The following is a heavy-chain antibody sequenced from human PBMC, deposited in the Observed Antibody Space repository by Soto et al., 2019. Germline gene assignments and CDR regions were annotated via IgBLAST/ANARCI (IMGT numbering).Heavy chain of an antibody. CDR1: GGSISSYY. CDR2: IYYSGST. D-gene: IGHD3-22*01. Sequence: PSETLSLTCTVSGGSISSYYWSWIRQPPGKGLEWIGYIYYSGSTNYNPSLKSRVTISVDTSKNQFSLKLSSVTAADTAVYYCARSDSSGYYDAFDIWGQGTMVTVS. CDR3: ARSDSSGYYDAFDI. V-gene: IGHV4-59*08. J-gene: IGHJ3*02.